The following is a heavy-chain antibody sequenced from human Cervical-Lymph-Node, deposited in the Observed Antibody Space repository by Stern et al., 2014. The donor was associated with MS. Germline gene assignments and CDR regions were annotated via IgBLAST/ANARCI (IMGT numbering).Heavy chain of an antibody. CDR3: ARELSGMYGMDV. CDR1: GGSINNGDYY. Sequence: QLQLQESGPGLVKPSQTLSLTCTVSGGSINNGDYYWSWVRQHPGKGLEWLGYIYYSVATYYNPSLKVRLTISVDTSKRHFSLKLTSVTAADTAVYYCARELSGMYGMDVWGQGTTVTVSS. V-gene: IGHV4-31*03. J-gene: IGHJ6*02. D-gene: IGHD1-1*01. CDR2: IYYSVAT.